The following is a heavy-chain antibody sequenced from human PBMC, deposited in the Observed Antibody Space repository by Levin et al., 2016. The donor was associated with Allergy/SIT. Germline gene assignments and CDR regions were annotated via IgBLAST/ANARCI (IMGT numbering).Heavy chain of an antibody. CDR1: GFIFSNYA. Sequence: GESLKISCAASGFIFSNYAMNWVRQAPGKGLEWVSSISSSGSYIYYADSVKGRFTISRDNAKNSLYLQMNSLRAEDTAVYYCVRDQDYDVQTHWVYWGQGTLVTVSS. J-gene: IGHJ4*02. D-gene: IGHD3-10*02. CDR2: ISSSGSYI. CDR3: VRDQDYDVQTHWVY. V-gene: IGHV3-21*01.